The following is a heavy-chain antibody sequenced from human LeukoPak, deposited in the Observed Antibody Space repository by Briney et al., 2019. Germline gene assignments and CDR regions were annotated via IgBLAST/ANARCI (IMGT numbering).Heavy chain of an antibody. D-gene: IGHD3-16*02. Sequence: ASVKVSCKASGYTFTSYAMNWVRQAPGKGLEWMGWINTNTGNPTYAQGFTGRFVFSLDTSVSTAYLQISSLKAEDTAVYYCARAYQRLGDLSLPDYWGQGTLVTVSS. CDR2: INTNTGNP. J-gene: IGHJ4*02. CDR1: GYTFTSYA. CDR3: ARAYQRLGDLSLPDY. V-gene: IGHV7-4-1*02.